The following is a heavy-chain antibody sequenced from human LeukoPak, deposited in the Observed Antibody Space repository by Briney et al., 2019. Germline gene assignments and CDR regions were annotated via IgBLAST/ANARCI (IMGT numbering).Heavy chain of an antibody. CDR1: GGSISSSSYY. J-gene: IGHJ5*02. D-gene: IGHD1-14*01. CDR2: IYYSGST. V-gene: IGHV4-39*01. Sequence: SETLSLTCTVSGGSISSSSYYWGWIRQPPGKGLEWIGSIYYSGSTYYNPSLKSRVTISVDTSKNQFSLKLSSVTAADTAVYYCARHLGLRYLNGFDPWGQGTLVTFSS. CDR3: ARHLGLRYLNGFDP.